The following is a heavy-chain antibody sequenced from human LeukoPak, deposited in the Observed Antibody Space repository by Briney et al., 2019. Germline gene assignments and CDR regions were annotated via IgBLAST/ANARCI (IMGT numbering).Heavy chain of an antibody. D-gene: IGHD4-17*01. Sequence: GGSLRLSCAASGFTFSSYWMHWVRQAPGKGLVWVSRINSDGSSTSYADSVKGRFTISRDNAKNTLYLQMNSLRAEDTAVYYCATFTVTTYHDAFDIWGQGTMVTVSS. CDR2: INSDGSST. CDR1: GFTFSSYW. CDR3: ATFTVTTYHDAFDI. J-gene: IGHJ3*02. V-gene: IGHV3-74*01.